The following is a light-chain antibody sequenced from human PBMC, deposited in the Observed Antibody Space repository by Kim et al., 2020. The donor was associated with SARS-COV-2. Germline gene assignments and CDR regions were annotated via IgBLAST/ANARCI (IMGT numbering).Light chain of an antibody. Sequence: DIVMTQSPDSLAVSLGERATINCKSSQSVLYSSNNKNYLAWYQQKPGQPPKLLIYWASTRDSGVPDRFSGSGSGTDFTLTISSLQAEDVAVYYCQKYYSTPYTFGQGTKLEI. J-gene: IGKJ2*01. V-gene: IGKV4-1*01. CDR3: QKYYSTPYT. CDR1: QSVLYSSNNKNY. CDR2: WAS.